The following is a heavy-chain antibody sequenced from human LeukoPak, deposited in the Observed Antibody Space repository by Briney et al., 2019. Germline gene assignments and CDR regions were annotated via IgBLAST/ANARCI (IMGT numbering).Heavy chain of an antibody. J-gene: IGHJ6*02. CDR1: GGSISSYY. V-gene: IGHV4-59*01. Sequence: SETLSLTCTVSGGSISSYYWSWIRQPPGKGLEWMGYIYYSGSTNYNPSLKSRVTISVDTSKNQFSLKLSSVTAADTAVYYCARLSYKDYYGSGSYYYGMDVWGQGTTVTVSS. D-gene: IGHD3-10*01. CDR3: ARLSYKDYYGSGSYYYGMDV. CDR2: IYYSGST.